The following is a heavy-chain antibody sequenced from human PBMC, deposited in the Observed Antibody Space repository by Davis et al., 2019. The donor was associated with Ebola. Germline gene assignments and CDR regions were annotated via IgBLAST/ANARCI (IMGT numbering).Heavy chain of an antibody. CDR3: ARGPAANAPLDY. D-gene: IGHD2-2*01. Sequence: ASVKVSCKAFGYTFIYYYINWVRQTPGQGLEWMGRINPKSGAKTYAQRFQGRVTMTRDTSSGTAYMDLGSLKSDDTAVYYCARGPAANAPLDYWGQGTLVTVSS. CDR1: GYTFIYYY. V-gene: IGHV1-2*02. CDR2: INPKSGAK. J-gene: IGHJ4*02.